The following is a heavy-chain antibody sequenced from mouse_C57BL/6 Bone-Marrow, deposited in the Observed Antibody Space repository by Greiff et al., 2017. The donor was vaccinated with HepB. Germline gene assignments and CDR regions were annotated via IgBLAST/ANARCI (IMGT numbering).Heavy chain of an antibody. D-gene: IGHD1-1*01. J-gene: IGHJ4*01. CDR1: GYTFTSYW. CDR2: IYPGSGST. CDR3: ASSLITTVVAPYYAMDY. V-gene: IGHV1-55*01. Sequence: QVQLQQPGAELVKPGASVKMSCKASGYTFTSYWITWVKQRPGQGLEWIGDIYPGSGSTNYNEKFKSKATLTVDTSSSTAYMQLSSLTSEDSAVYYCASSLITTVVAPYYAMDYWGQGTSVTVSS.